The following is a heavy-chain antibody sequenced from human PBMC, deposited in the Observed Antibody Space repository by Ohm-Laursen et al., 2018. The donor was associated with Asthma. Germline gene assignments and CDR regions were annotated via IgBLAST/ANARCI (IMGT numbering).Heavy chain of an antibody. CDR1: GGTFSSYA. CDR2: IIPIFGTA. V-gene: IGHV1-69*13. J-gene: IGHJ4*02. CDR3: ASGKNWNYEMDY. Sequence: ASVKVSCKASGGTFSSYAISWVRQAPGQGLEWMGGIIPIFGTANYAQKFQGRVTITADESTSTAYMELSSLRSEDTAVYYCASGKNWNYEMDYWGQGTLVTVSS. D-gene: IGHD1-7*01.